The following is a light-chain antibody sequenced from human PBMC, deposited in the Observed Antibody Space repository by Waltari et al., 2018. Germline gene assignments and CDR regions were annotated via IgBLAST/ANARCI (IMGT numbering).Light chain of an antibody. CDR2: AAS. J-gene: IGKJ1*01. Sequence: EFVLTQSPGTLSLSPGERATLSCRASQSVGRTLAWYQQKPGQAPRLLIYAASNRATGIPDRFSGSGSGTDFSLTISRLEPEDFAVYYCQHYVRLPATFGQGTKVAIK. CDR1: QSVGRT. V-gene: IGKV3-20*01. CDR3: QHYVRLPAT.